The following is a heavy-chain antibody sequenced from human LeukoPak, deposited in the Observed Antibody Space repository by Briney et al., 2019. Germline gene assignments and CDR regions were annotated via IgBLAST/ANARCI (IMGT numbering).Heavy chain of an antibody. J-gene: IGHJ2*01. CDR1: GGSISSYY. CDR2: IYYSGST. D-gene: IGHD3-16*01. Sequence: SETLSLTCTVSGGSISSYYWSWIRQPPGKGLEWIGYIYYSGSTNYNPSLKSRVTISVDTSKNQFSLKLSSVTAADTAVYYCARVPSRLGPFDLWGRGTLVTVSS. CDR3: ARVPSRLGPFDL. V-gene: IGHV4-59*08.